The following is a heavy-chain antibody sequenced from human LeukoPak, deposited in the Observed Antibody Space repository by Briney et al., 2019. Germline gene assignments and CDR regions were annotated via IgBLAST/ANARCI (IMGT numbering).Heavy chain of an antibody. Sequence: ASVKASCKASGYTFTSYDINWVRQATGQGLEWMGWMNPNSGNTGYAQKFQGRVTMTRNTSISTAYMELSSLRSEDTAVYYCARGGAYYDILTGYYNPLLFDYWGQGTLVTVSS. CDR3: ARGGAYYDILTGYYNPLLFDY. J-gene: IGHJ4*02. D-gene: IGHD3-9*01. V-gene: IGHV1-8*01. CDR2: MNPNSGNT. CDR1: GYTFTSYD.